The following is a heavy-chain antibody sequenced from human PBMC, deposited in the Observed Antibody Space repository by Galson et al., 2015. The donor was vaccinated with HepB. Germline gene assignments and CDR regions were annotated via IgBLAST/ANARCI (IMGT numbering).Heavy chain of an antibody. CDR2: INPSSGST. V-gene: IGHV1-46*04. J-gene: IGHJ4*02. D-gene: IGHD3-16*01. CDR1: GYTFTSYY. Sequence: SVKVSCKASGYTFTSYYMHWVRQAPGQGLEWMGIINPSSGSTSYAQKLQGRVTMTRDTSTSTVYMELSSLRSEDTAVYYCARATSTYTVYFDYWGQGTLVTVSS. CDR3: ARATSTYTVYFDY.